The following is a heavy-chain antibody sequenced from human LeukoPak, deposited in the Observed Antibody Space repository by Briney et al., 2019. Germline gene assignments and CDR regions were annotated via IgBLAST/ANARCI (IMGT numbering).Heavy chain of an antibody. Sequence: GGSLRLSCAASGFTFSSYSMNWVRQAPGKGLEWVSSISSSYIYYADSVKGRFTISRDNAKNSLYLQMNSLRAEDTAVYYCARVAGYSSGWLKYWGQGTLVTVSS. CDR2: ISSSYI. V-gene: IGHV3-21*01. J-gene: IGHJ4*02. CDR1: GFTFSSYS. D-gene: IGHD6-19*01. CDR3: ARVAGYSSGWLKY.